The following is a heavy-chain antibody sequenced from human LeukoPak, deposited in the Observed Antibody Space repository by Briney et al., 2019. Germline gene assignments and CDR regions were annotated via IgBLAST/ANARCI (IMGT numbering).Heavy chain of an antibody. D-gene: IGHD2-2*01. CDR1: GYTFTSYD. CDR3: ARGVPRYCRSPGRAAASICGVY. Sequence: ASVKVSCKASGYTFTSYDINWVRQATGQGFEWMGWMNPNSGDTGYAQKFQGRVTMTRNTSISTAYMELSSLRSEDMAVYYCARGVPRYCRSPGRAAASICGVYWGQGTLVTVSS. CDR2: MNPNSGDT. V-gene: IGHV1-8*01. J-gene: IGHJ4*02.